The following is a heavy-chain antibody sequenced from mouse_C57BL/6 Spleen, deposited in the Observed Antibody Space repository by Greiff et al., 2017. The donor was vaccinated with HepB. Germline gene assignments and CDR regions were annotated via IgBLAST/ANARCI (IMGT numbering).Heavy chain of an antibody. CDR2: ISSGSSTI. D-gene: IGHD3-1*01. J-gene: IGHJ4*01. Sequence: EVQVVESGGGLVKPGGSLKLSCAASGFTFSDYGMHWVRQAPEKGLEWVAYISSGSSTIYYADTVKGRFTISRDNAKNTLFLQMTSLRSEDTAMYYCARYSGYYAMDYWGQGTSVTVSS. CDR3: ARYSGYYAMDY. V-gene: IGHV5-17*01. CDR1: GFTFSDYG.